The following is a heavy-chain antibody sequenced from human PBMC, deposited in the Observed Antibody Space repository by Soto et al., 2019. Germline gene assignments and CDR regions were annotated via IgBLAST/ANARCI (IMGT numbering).Heavy chain of an antibody. CDR2: INAGNGNT. D-gene: IGHD3-22*01. Sequence: QVQLVQSGAEEKKPGASVKVSCKASGYTFTSYAMHWLRQAPGQRLEWMGRINAGNGNTKYSQKFQGRVTITRDTSASTAYMELSSLISEDTAVYSCARSSGYYFIDAYWGPGTLVTVSS. CDR3: ARSSGYYFIDAY. CDR1: GYTFTSYA. V-gene: IGHV1-3*05. J-gene: IGHJ1*01.